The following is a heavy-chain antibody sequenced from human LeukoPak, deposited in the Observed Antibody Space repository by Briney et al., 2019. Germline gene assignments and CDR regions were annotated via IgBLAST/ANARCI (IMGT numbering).Heavy chain of an antibody. CDR2: IYYSGST. Sequence: SETLSLTCTVSGGSISSSSYYWGWIRQPPGKGLEWIGSIYYSGSTYYNPSLKSRVTISVDTSKNQFSLKLSSVTAADTAVYYCASEGYYYGSGSYREPDYWGQGTLVTVSS. V-gene: IGHV4-39*07. CDR3: ASEGYYYGSGSYREPDY. J-gene: IGHJ4*02. CDR1: GGSISSSSYY. D-gene: IGHD3-10*01.